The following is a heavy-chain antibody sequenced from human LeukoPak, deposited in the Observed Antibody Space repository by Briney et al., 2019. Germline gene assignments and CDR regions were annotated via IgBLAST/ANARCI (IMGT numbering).Heavy chain of an antibody. CDR1: GYSFTSYG. Sequence: ASVRVSCKASGYSFTSYGISWVRQAPGQGLEWMGWISTYAGNTNYVQKVQDRVTMTTDSSTSTAYMELRSLRSDDTAVYYCARDFRGDGYNFDYWGQGTLVTVSS. D-gene: IGHD5-24*01. CDR3: ARDFRGDGYNFDY. J-gene: IGHJ4*02. V-gene: IGHV1-18*04. CDR2: ISTYAGNT.